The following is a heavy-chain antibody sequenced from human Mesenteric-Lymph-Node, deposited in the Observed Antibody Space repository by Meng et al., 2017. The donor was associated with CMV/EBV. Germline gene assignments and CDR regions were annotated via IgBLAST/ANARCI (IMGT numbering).Heavy chain of an antibody. CDR1: GFTFSSYA. Sequence: GESLKISCAASGFTFSSYAMSWVRQAPGKGLEWVAVISYDGLNRYYGGSETGRFTISRDNSKNTLYLQMDSLRTEDTAIYYCARAHGSGWYYFDSWGQGTLVTVSS. D-gene: IGHD6-19*01. J-gene: IGHJ4*02. CDR3: ARAHGSGWYYFDS. CDR2: ISYDGLNR. V-gene: IGHV3-30*04.